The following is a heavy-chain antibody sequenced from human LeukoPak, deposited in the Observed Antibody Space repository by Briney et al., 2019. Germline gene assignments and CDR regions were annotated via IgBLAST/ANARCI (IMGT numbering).Heavy chain of an antibody. CDR2: FDPEDGET. V-gene: IGHV1-24*01. D-gene: IGHD3-9*01. CDR3: ARNGLRYFDWLSHHDY. Sequence: ASVKVSCKVSGYTLTELSMHWVRQAPGKGLEWMGGFDPEDGETIYAQKFQGRVTMTRDTSISTAYMELSRLRSDDTAVYYCARNGLRYFDWLSHHDYWGQGTLVTVSS. J-gene: IGHJ4*02. CDR1: GYTLTELS.